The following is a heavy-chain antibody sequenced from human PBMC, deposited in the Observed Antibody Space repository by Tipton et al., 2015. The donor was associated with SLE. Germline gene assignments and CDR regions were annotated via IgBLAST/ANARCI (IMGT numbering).Heavy chain of an antibody. D-gene: IGHD2-21*02. CDR1: GGSISSSSYY. V-gene: IGHV4-39*07. CDR2: IYYSGST. Sequence: TLSLTCTVSGGSISSSSYYWGWIRQPPGKGLGWIGSIYYSGSTYYNPSLKSRVTISVDTSKNQFSLKLSSVTAADTAVYYCASRPVVTGEGAGDYWGQGTLVTVSS. J-gene: IGHJ4*02. CDR3: ASRPVVTGEGAGDY.